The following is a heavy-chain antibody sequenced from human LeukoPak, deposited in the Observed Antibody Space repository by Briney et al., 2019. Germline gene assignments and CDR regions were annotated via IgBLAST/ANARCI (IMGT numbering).Heavy chain of an antibody. D-gene: IGHD3-22*01. CDR2: IRSNSDGGTI. CDR3: ATDFYDST. J-gene: IGHJ5*02. Sequence: GGSLRLSCATSGFTSSNAWMNWIRQAPGKGLEWVGRIRSNSDGGTIDYAAPVKGRFTLSRDDSKTTLYLQMNSLQTEDTAVYYCATDFYDSTWGQGTLVTVSS. CDR1: GFTSSNAW. V-gene: IGHV3-15*07.